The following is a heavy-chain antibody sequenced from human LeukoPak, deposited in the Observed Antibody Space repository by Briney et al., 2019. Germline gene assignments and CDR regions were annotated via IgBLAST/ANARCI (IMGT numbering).Heavy chain of an antibody. CDR1: GGSISSGDYY. CDR3: ARDYSNPYNWFDP. CDR2: IYYSGST. V-gene: IGHV4-30-4*08. Sequence: SQTLSLTCTVSGGSISSGDYYWSWIRQPPGKGLEWIEYIYYSGSTYYNPSLKSRVTISVDTSKNQFSLKLSSVTAADTAVYYCARDYSNPYNWFDPWGQGTLVTVSS. J-gene: IGHJ5*02. D-gene: IGHD4-11*01.